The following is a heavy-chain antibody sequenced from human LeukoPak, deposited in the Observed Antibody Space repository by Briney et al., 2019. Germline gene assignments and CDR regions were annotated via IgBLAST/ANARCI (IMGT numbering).Heavy chain of an antibody. CDR3: ARIQLLAAFDI. D-gene: IGHD3-10*01. CDR2: IYYGGST. Sequence: SETLSLTXTVSGGSISSYYWSWIRQPPGKGLEWIGYIYYGGSTNYNPSLKSRVTISVDTSKNQFSLKLSSVTAADTAVYYCARIQLLAAFDIWGQGTMVTVSS. V-gene: IGHV4-59*01. J-gene: IGHJ3*02. CDR1: GGSISSYY.